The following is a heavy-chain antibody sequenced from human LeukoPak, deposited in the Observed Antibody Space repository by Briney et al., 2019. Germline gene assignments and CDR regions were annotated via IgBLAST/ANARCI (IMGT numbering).Heavy chain of an antibody. Sequence: GGSLRLSCAASGFTFTSYAMHWVRQAPGKGLEWVAFIRHDGSLQFYTHSVKGRFTVSRDNSKNTLYLQMHSLRAEDTAVYYCVKDGSSSFYYYFDYWGQGALVTVSS. CDR3: VKDGSSSFYYYFDY. D-gene: IGHD3-22*01. V-gene: IGHV3-30*02. CDR2: IRHDGSLQ. CDR1: GFTFTSYA. J-gene: IGHJ4*02.